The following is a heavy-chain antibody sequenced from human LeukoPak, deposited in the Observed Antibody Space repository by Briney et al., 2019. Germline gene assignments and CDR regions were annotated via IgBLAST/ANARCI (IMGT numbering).Heavy chain of an antibody. CDR1: GTSFSSYY. CDR2: INHSGYT. Sequence: SETLSLTCAVSGTSFSSYYWSWIRQSPEKGLEWIGEINHSGYTNNNPSLKSRVTMSVDTANNLFSLSLSSVTAADTAVYFCARMTTGHDYWGQGILVTVSS. V-gene: IGHV4-34*01. J-gene: IGHJ4*02. CDR3: ARMTTGHDY. D-gene: IGHD4-17*01.